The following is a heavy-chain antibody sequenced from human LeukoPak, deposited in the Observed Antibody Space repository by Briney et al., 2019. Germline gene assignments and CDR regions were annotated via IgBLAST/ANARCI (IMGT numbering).Heavy chain of an antibody. CDR2: INHSGST. Sequence: SETLSLTCAVYGGSFSGYFWTWIRQPPGKGLELIGEINHSGSTNYNPSLKSRVTISVDTSKNQFSLKLSSVTAADTAVYYCARGSTDGYSLDYWGQGTLVTVSS. D-gene: IGHD5-18*01. CDR1: GGSFSGYF. CDR3: ARGSTDGYSLDY. J-gene: IGHJ4*02. V-gene: IGHV4-34*01.